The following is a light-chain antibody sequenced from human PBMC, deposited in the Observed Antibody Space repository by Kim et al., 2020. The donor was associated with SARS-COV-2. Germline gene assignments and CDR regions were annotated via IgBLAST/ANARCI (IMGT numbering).Light chain of an antibody. Sequence: LSPGERATRSCRANQRMSSNYLDWYQHKPGQSPRLLIHDASNRATGIPDRFSGSGSGTDFTLTISRLEPEDFAVYYCHQYIRSPYSFGQGTKLEI. CDR2: DAS. CDR1: QRMSSNY. V-gene: IGKV3-20*01. J-gene: IGKJ2*03. CDR3: HQYIRSPYS.